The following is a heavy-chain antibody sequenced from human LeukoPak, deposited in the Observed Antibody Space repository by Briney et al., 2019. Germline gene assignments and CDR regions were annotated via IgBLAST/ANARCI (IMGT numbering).Heavy chain of an antibody. CDR1: GFTFSDYY. CDR2: IRTSGTTI. CDR3: ARAENNWNYVLDY. J-gene: IGHJ4*02. V-gene: IGHV3-11*04. Sequence: GGSLRLSCAASGFTFSDYYMSWVRQAPGKGLEWVSYIRTSGTTIYHADSVKGRFTISRDNAKNSLYLQMNSLRAEDTAVYYCARAENNWNYVLDYWGQGTLVTVSS. D-gene: IGHD1-7*01.